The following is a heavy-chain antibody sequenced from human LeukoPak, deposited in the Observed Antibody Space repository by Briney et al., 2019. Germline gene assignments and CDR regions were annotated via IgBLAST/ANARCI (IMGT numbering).Heavy chain of an antibody. J-gene: IGHJ4*02. CDR1: GFTFSSYG. D-gene: IGHD6-13*01. CDR2: ISYDGSNK. V-gene: IGHV3-30*03. CDR3: ARAGGAAAGHNFDY. Sequence: GGSLRLSCAASGFTFSSYGMHWVRQAPGKGLEWVAVISYDGSNKYYADSVKGRFTISRDNSKNTLYLQMNSLRAEDTAVYYCARAGGAAAGHNFDYWGQGTLVTVSS.